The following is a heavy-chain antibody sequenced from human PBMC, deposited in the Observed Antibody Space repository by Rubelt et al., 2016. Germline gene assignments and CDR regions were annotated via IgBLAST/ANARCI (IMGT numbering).Heavy chain of an antibody. CDR1: GGSISSSSYY. V-gene: IGHV4-39*07. CDR2: IYYSGAT. J-gene: IGHJ5*02. CDR3: ARDSGFISAWFDP. D-gene: IGHD5-12*01. Sequence: QVQLQESGPGLMNPSETLSLTCTVSGGSISSSSYYWAWIRQPPGMGLEWIGTIYYSGATYYNLSLKSRVTISVDTSKNQFSLRLSSLTAADTAVYYCARDSGFISAWFDPWGQGTLVTVSS.